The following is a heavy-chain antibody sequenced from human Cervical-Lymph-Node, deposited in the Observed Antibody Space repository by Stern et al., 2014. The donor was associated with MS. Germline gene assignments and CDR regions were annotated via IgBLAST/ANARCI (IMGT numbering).Heavy chain of an antibody. CDR3: AREPLGDT. D-gene: IGHD3-16*01. J-gene: IGHJ5*02. Sequence: VQLVESGPGLVKPSGTLSLTCAVSGGPSSSSNWRRWVRPPPGKGLEWIGESYHPGSANYNPSLKGRVTISIDESKNQFALNRSSVTAADTAVYYCAREPLGDTWGQGTLVTVSS. CDR2: SYHPGSA. V-gene: IGHV4-4*02. CDR1: GGPSSSSNW.